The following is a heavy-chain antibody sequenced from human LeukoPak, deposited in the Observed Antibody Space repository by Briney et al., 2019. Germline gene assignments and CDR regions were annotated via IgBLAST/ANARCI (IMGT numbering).Heavy chain of an antibody. D-gene: IGHD2-21*02. CDR2: IIPIFGTA. CDR3: ARDAYCGGDCPFDY. V-gene: IGHV1-69*05. CDR1: EGTFGSYV. J-gene: IGHJ4*02. Sequence: ASVKVSCKASEGTFGSYVISRVRQAPGQGLEWMGRIIPIFGTANYAQKFQGRVTITTDESTSTAYMELSSLRSEDTAVYYCARDAYCGGDCPFDYWGQGTLVTVSS.